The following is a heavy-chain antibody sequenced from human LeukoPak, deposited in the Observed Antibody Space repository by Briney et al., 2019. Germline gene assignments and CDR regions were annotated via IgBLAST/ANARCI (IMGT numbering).Heavy chain of an antibody. CDR3: ARVKYYYDSSGYGEAFDI. V-gene: IGHV1-2*06. CDR2: INPNSGGT. J-gene: IGHJ3*02. CDR1: GYTFTGYY. D-gene: IGHD3-22*01. Sequence: ASVKVSCKASGYTFTGYYIHWVRQAPGQGLEWMGRINPNSGGTNYAQKFQGRVTMTRDTSISTACMELSRLRSDDTAVYYCARVKYYYDSSGYGEAFDIWGQGTMVTVSS.